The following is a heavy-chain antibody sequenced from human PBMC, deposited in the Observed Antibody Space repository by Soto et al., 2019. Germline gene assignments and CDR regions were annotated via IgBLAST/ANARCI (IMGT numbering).Heavy chain of an antibody. D-gene: IGHD1-7*01. J-gene: IGHJ6*04. CDR1: GFTFSSYA. CDR2: ISGSGGST. V-gene: IGHV3-23*01. Sequence: EVQLLESGGGLVQPGGSLRLSCAASGFTFSSYAMSWDRQAPGKGLEWVSAISGSGGSTYYADSVKGRFTISRDNSKNTLYLQMNSLRAEDTAVYYCAKGAYNCNLWGYYGMDVWGKGTTVTVSS. CDR3: AKGAYNCNLWGYYGMDV.